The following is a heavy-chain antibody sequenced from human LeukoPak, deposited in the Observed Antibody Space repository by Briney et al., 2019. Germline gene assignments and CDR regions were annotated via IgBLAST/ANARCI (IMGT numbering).Heavy chain of an antibody. CDR2: INPSGGST. CDR1: GYTFTSYY. Sequence: GASVKVSCKASGYTFTSYYMHRVRQAPGQGLEWVGIINPSGGSTSYAQKFQGRVTMTRDTSTSTVYMELSSLRSEDTAVYYCARGTYSSSWSASELDYWGQGTLVTVSS. V-gene: IGHV1-46*01. J-gene: IGHJ4*02. CDR3: ARGTYSSSWSASELDY. D-gene: IGHD6-13*01.